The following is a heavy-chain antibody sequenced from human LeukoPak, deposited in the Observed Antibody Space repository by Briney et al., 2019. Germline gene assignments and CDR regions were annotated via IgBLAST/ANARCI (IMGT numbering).Heavy chain of an antibody. CDR1: GFTFSSYE. Sequence: GGSLRLSWAASGFTFSSYEMNWVRQAPGKGLEWVSYISSSGSTIHYADSVKGRFTISRDNAKKSLYLQMNSLRAEDTAVYYCATHTGYFDYWGQGTLVTVSS. J-gene: IGHJ4*02. V-gene: IGHV3-48*03. CDR2: ISSSGSTI. D-gene: IGHD4-17*01. CDR3: ATHTGYFDY.